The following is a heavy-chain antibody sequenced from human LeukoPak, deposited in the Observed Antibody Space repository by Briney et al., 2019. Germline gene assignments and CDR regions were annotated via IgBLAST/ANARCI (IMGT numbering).Heavy chain of an antibody. D-gene: IGHD4-17*01. CDR1: GFTFSSYG. J-gene: IGHJ4*02. V-gene: IGHV3-23*01. CDR2: ISGSGGST. CDR3: AKVYGDYGFDY. Sequence: GGSLRLSCAASGFTFSSYGMSWVRQATGKGLKWVSAISGSGGSTYYADSVRGRFTISRDNSKNTLYLQMNSLRAEDTAVYYCAKVYGDYGFDYWGQGTLVTVSS.